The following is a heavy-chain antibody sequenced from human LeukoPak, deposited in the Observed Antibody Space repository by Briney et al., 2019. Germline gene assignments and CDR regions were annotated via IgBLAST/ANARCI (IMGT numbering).Heavy chain of an antibody. Sequence: SSETLSLTCTVSGGSISSYYWSWIRQPPGKGLEWIGYIYYSGSTNYNPSLKSRVTISVDTSKNQFSLKLSSVTAADTAVYYCARTTEGGYTYGYFYYYYMDVWGKGTTVTISS. D-gene: IGHD5-18*01. CDR3: ARTTEGGYTYGYFYYYYMDV. CDR2: IYYSGST. CDR1: GGSISSYY. V-gene: IGHV4-59*01. J-gene: IGHJ6*03.